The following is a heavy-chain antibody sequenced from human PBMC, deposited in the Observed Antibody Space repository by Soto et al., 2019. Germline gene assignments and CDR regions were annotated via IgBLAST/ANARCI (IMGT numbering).Heavy chain of an antibody. Sequence: QVQLVQSGAEVKKPGASVKVSCKASGYTFTGYYMHWVRQAPGQGLEWMGWINPYSGGTNYAQKFQGGVTMTRDTSISTAYMELSSLRSDDTAVYYCARDLGFWSGSQYYYGMDVWGQGTTVTVSS. J-gene: IGHJ6*02. CDR2: INPYSGGT. V-gene: IGHV1-2*02. CDR1: GYTFTGYY. CDR3: ARDLGFWSGSQYYYGMDV. D-gene: IGHD3-3*01.